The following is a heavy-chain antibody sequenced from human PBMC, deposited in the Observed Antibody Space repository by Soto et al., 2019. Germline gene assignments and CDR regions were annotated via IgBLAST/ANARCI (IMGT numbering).Heavy chain of an antibody. Sequence: ELQVLESGGGLVQPGGSLRLSCAASGFTFSNYAMSWVRQAPGQGLEWVSSISHSGSSTYYADSVKGRFTISRDNSKNTLDLQMSTLRGEDTAVYYCAKVPTGEMVTGFQAFDIWGQGTMVTVSS. V-gene: IGHV3-23*01. CDR3: AKVPTGEMVTGFQAFDI. D-gene: IGHD5-18*01. CDR1: GFTFSNYA. J-gene: IGHJ3*02. CDR2: ISHSGSST.